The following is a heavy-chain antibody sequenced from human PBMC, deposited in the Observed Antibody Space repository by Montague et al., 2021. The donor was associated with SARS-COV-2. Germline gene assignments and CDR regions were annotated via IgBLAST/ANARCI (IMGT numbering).Heavy chain of an antibody. CDR3: ARAFYGDHWAVDV. Sequence: CAISGDSVVRTSATWNGIRQSPPRGLEWVGRIYYRSWWRSQYPGSLGSRITISGDTSKNQFSLQLNSVTPEDTAVYYCARAFYGDHWAVDVWGQGTMVTASS. CDR2: IYYRSWWRS. D-gene: IGHD3-3*02. J-gene: IGHJ3*01. V-gene: IGHV6-1*01. CDR1: GDSVVRTSAT.